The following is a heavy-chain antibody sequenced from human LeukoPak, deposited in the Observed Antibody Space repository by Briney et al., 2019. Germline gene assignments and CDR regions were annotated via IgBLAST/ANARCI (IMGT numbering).Heavy chain of an antibody. V-gene: IGHV1-8*01. Sequence: GASVKVSCKASGYTFTSCDINWVRQATGQGLEWMGWMNPNSGNTGYGQSFQGRITMTRDISIGTAYMGLSNLTSEDTAIYYCTRGSSGRRDNWGKGTLVTVSA. J-gene: IGHJ4*02. CDR1: GYTFTSCD. CDR2: MNPNSGNT. D-gene: IGHD6-19*01. CDR3: TRGSSGRRDN.